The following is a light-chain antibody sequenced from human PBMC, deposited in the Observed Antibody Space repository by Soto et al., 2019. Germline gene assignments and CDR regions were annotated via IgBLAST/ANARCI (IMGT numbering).Light chain of an antibody. CDR1: QSISSW. V-gene: IGKV1-5*03. CDR2: KAS. CDR3: QQYNTYPPWT. Sequence: DIQMTQSPSTLSASVGDRVTITCRASQSISSWLAWYQQKPGKAPKLLIYKASSLESRVPSRFSGSGSGTEFALAISSLQPDDFATHYCQQYNTYPPWTFGQGTKVEVK. J-gene: IGKJ1*01.